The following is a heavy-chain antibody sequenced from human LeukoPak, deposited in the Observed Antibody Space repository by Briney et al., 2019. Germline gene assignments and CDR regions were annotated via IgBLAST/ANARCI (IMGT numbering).Heavy chain of an antibody. J-gene: IGHJ4*02. CDR3: AKWRWRQSEYED. Sequence: GGSLRLSCEASGFSFSDHWMGWVRQAPGKGLECVANIKHDGSGKEYVDSVKGRFTISRENAKNSVYLEMSSLRAEDTAVYYCAKWRWRQSEYEDWGQGTLVTVSS. V-gene: IGHV3-7*01. D-gene: IGHD5-24*01. CDR2: IKHDGSGK. CDR1: GFSFSDHW.